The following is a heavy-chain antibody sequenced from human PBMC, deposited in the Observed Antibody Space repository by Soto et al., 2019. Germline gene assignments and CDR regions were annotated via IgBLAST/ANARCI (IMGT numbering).Heavy chain of an antibody. CDR2: ITHSGGT. CDR3: ARDVMANNRYHWYFDL. CDR1: GGSFSGYY. Sequence: QVQLQQWGAGLLKPSETLSLTCAVYGGSFSGYYWCWIRQPPGKGLEWIGEITHSGGTNYNPSLKSRVTIAVDTSKSQFSLKLSSVTAADTAVYYCARDVMANNRYHWYFDLWGRGTLVTVSS. J-gene: IGHJ2*01. D-gene: IGHD2-8*01. V-gene: IGHV4-34*01.